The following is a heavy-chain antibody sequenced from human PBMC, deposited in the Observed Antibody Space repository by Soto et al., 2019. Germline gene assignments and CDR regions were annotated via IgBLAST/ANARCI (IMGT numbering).Heavy chain of an antibody. Sequence: SVTPSQTWAFSGSYINSGFYLSWIRPHPGKGLEWIGSIYHSGSTYYNPSLKSRVTISVDTSKNQFSLKLSSVTAADTAVYYCARGSIAAAGTGFDEWGQGTLVTAPQ. CDR3: ARGSIAAAGTGFDE. CDR2: IYHSGST. J-gene: IGHJ4*02. V-gene: IGHV4-38-2*01. D-gene: IGHD6-13*01. CDR1: GSYINSGFY.